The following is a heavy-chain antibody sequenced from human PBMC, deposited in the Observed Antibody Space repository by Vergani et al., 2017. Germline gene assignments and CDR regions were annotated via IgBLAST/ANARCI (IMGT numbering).Heavy chain of an antibody. J-gene: IGHJ6*03. V-gene: IGHV3-72*01. Sequence: EVQLVESGGGLVQPGGSLRLSCAVSGFTLSDHYMDWVRQAPGKGLEWVGRSRNKANSYTTEYAASVKGRFSISRDDSKNSLHLQMNSLEIEDSALYYCASSTNFHSYNDSHVYYYYYMVGWGRGTTVTFSS. CDR1: GFTLSDHY. CDR2: SRNKANSYTT. D-gene: IGHD5-18*01. CDR3: ASSTNFHSYNDSHVYYYYYMVG.